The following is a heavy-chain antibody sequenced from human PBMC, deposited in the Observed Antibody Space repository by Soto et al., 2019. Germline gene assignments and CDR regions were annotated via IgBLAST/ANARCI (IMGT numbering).Heavy chain of an antibody. J-gene: IGHJ6*02. CDR1: GFTFSSYA. D-gene: IGHD1-26*01. Sequence: GGSLRLSCAASGFTFSSYAMSWVRQAPGKGLEWVSAISGSGGSTYYADSVKGRFTISRDNSKNTLYLQMNSLRAEETAVYYCAKGMLVKDLGRNEPYYYGMDVWGQGTTVTVSS. CDR2: ISGSGGST. V-gene: IGHV3-23*01. CDR3: AKGMLVKDLGRNEPYYYGMDV.